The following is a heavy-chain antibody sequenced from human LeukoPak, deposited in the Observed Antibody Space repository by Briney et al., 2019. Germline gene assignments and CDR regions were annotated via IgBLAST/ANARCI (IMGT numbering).Heavy chain of an antibody. D-gene: IGHD2-21*02. CDR3: ARADIVVVTALWYFDL. V-gene: IGHV4-61*02. Sequence: SETLSLNCTFSGGSLSRGNYYWKWIRQPAREGPEWVGRIWADGAPTYRPSLKSRVTISVDTSKNQFSLRLSSVTAADTAVYYCARADIVVVTALWYFDLWGRGTLVSVSS. J-gene: IGHJ2*01. CDR2: IWADGAP. CDR1: GGSLSRGNYY.